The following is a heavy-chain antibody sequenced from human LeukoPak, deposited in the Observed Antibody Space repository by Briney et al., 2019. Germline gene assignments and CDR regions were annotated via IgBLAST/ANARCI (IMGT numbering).Heavy chain of an antibody. D-gene: IGHD3-22*01. CDR1: GGSISSYY. CDR2: IYHSGST. Sequence: SETLSLTCTVSGGSISSYYWSWIRQPPGKVLEWIGSIYHSGSTYYNPSLKSRVTISVDTSKNQFSLKLSTVTAADTAVYYCASHYYDSSGSEKCYYYYMDVWGKGTTVTVSS. V-gene: IGHV4-59*08. J-gene: IGHJ6*03. CDR3: ASHYYDSSGSEKCYYYYMDV.